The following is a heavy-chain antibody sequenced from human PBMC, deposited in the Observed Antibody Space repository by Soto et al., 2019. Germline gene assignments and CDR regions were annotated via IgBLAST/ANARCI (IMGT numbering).Heavy chain of an antibody. J-gene: IGHJ6*02. V-gene: IGHV2-5*01. CDR3: AHSYPPMTTVHYYYYYGMDV. CDR2: IYWNDDK. CDR1: GFSLSTSGVG. Sequence: SGPTLVNPTQTRTLTCTFSGFSLSTSGVGVGWIRQPPGKALEWLALIYWNDDKRYSPSLMSRLTITKDTSKNQVVLTMTNMDPVDTATYYCAHSYPPMTTVHYYYYYGMDVWGQGTTVTVSS. D-gene: IGHD4-4*01.